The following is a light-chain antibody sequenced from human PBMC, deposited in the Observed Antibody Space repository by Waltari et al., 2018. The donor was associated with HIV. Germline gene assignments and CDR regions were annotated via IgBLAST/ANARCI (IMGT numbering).Light chain of an antibody. V-gene: IGKV1-39*01. Sequence: DIQMTQSPSSLSESVGHRVTITCRASQSIRSYLNWYQQKPGKAPKLLIYDASSLQSGVPARFSGSGSGTDFTLTISSLQPEDFATYYCQQSYSTPYPLGQGTKLEIK. CDR3: QQSYSTPYP. CDR1: QSIRSY. J-gene: IGKJ2*01. CDR2: DAS.